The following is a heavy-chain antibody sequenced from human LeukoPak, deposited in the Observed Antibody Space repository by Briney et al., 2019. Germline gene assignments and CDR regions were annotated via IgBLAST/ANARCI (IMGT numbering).Heavy chain of an antibody. CDR3: AILEVVPAAGGPLDYYYYYMDV. CDR1: GGTFNSYT. CDR2: IIPIFGTA. D-gene: IGHD2-2*01. J-gene: IGHJ6*03. Sequence: SVKVSCKASGGTFNSYTISWVRQAPGQGLEWMGGIIPIFGTANYAQKFQGRVTITTDESTSTAYMELSSLRSEDTAVYYCAILEVVPAAGGPLDYYYYYMDVWGKGTTVTVSS. V-gene: IGHV1-69*05.